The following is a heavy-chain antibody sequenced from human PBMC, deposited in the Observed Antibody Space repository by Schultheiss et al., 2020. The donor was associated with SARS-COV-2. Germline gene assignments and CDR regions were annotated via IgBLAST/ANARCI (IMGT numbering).Heavy chain of an antibody. J-gene: IGHJ6*02. V-gene: IGHV4-59*08. CDR1: GGSLIPYY. Sequence: SETLSLTCTVSGGSLIPYYWTWIRQPPGKGLEWIGSIFYTGSTYYNPSLKSRVTMSVDTSKNQFSLKLSSVTAADTAVYYCARQRYNWNDDGMDVWGQGTTVTVSS. D-gene: IGHD1-1*01. CDR2: IFYTGST. CDR3: ARQRYNWNDDGMDV.